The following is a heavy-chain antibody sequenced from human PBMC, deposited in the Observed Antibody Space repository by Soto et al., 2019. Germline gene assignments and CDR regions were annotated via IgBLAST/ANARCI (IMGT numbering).Heavy chain of an antibody. CDR2: IYYSGST. CDR3: ARVNWDYDYVWGSYRPMYYFDY. J-gene: IGHJ4*02. CDR1: GGSLSSYY. Sequence: PSETLSLTCPVSGGSLSSYYWRWIRKNPGKGLEWIGYIYYSGSTNYNPSLKSRVTISVDTSKNQFSLKLSSVTAADTAVYYCARVNWDYDYVWGSYRPMYYFDYWGQGTLVTVSS. D-gene: IGHD3-16*02. V-gene: IGHV4-59*01.